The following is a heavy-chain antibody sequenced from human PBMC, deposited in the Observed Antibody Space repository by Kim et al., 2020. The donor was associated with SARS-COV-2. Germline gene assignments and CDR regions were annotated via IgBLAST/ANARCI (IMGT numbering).Heavy chain of an antibody. V-gene: IGHV4-59*08. CDR1: GGSISSYY. CDR3: ARLAKGLWSFTVTPTMFDP. CDR2: IYYSGST. Sequence: SETLSLTCTVSGGSISSYYWSWIRQPPGKGLEWIGYIYYSGSTNYNPSLKSRVTISVDTSKNQFSLKLSSVTAADTAVYYCARLAKGLWSFTVTPTMFDPWGQGTLVTVSS. J-gene: IGHJ5*02. D-gene: IGHD4-17*01.